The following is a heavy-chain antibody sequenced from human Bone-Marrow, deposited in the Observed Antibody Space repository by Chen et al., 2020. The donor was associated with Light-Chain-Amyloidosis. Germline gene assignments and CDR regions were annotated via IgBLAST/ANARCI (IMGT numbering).Heavy chain of an antibody. CDR1: GFTVSGNY. J-gene: IGHJ6*02. D-gene: IGHD6-19*01. CDR3: ARETSGSGWTFMDV. Sequence: DVQLVETGGDLIQPGGSLRLSCGAAGFTVSGNYMSWVRQAPGKGLEWVSLIYPGGNTFNADSVRGRFTISRDSSENTLYLQMNSLRAGDTALYFCARETSGSGWTFMDVWGQGTTVIVSS. V-gene: IGHV3-53*02. CDR2: IYPGGNT.